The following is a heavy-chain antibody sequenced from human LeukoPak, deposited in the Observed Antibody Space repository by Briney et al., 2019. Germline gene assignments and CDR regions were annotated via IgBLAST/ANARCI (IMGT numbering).Heavy chain of an antibody. D-gene: IGHD3-22*01. V-gene: IGHV3-21*01. Sequence: GGSLRLSCAASGFTFSSYSMNWVRQAPGKGLEWVSSISSSSSYIYYADSVKGRFTISRDNAKNSLYLQMNSLRAEDTAVYYCASLAMTYYYDSSGYSHYFDYWGQGTLVTVSS. CDR1: GFTFSSYS. J-gene: IGHJ4*02. CDR3: ASLAMTYYYDSSGYSHYFDY. CDR2: ISSSSSYI.